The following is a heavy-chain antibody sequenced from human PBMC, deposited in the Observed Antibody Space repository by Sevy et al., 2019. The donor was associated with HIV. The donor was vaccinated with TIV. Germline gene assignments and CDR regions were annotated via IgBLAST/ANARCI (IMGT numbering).Heavy chain of an antibody. CDR3: ARGANLLKSSSWYFSALHSYYYDMDV. CDR2: ISHSGRT. CDR1: GGSFRDYL. J-gene: IGHJ6*02. D-gene: IGHD6-13*01. Sequence: GSLRLSCAVYGGSFRDYLWTWIRQPPGKGLEWIGEISHSGRTNYNPSLQSRVPISVDMSKNQFSLGLKSVTAADTAIYYCARGANLLKSSSWYFSALHSYYYDMDVWGQGTTVTVSS. V-gene: IGHV4-34*01.